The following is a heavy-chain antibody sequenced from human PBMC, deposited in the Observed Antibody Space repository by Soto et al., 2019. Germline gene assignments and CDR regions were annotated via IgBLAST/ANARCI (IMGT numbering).Heavy chain of an antibody. J-gene: IGHJ6*02. D-gene: IGHD2-15*01. CDR2: IYYSGST. Sequence: QVQLQESGPGLVKPSQTLSLTCTVSGGSISSGGYYWSWIRQHPGKGLEWIGYIYYSGSTYYNPSLKSRVTVSVDTSKNQFSLKLSSVTAADTAVYYCAREEGYCSGGSCYDNYGMDVWGQGTTVTVSS. CDR1: GGSISSGGYY. CDR3: AREEGYCSGGSCYDNYGMDV. V-gene: IGHV4-31*03.